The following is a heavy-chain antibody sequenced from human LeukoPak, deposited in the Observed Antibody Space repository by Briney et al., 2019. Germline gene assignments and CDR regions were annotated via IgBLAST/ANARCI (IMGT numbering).Heavy chain of an antibody. D-gene: IGHD6-13*01. J-gene: IGHJ4*02. Sequence: GGSLRLSCAASGLTFSSYWMHWVRQAPGKGLVWVSRINSDGSSTSYADSVKGRFTISRDNAKNTLYLQMNGLRAEDTAVYYCARGQAAAGNFDYWSQGTLVTVSS. CDR1: GLTFSSYW. CDR2: INSDGSST. V-gene: IGHV3-74*01. CDR3: ARGQAAAGNFDY.